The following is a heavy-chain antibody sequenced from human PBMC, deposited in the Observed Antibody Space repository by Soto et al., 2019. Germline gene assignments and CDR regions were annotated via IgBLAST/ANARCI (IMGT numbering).Heavy chain of an antibody. CDR2: INHSGST. V-gene: IGHV4-34*01. CDR1: GGSFSGYY. D-gene: IGHD2-15*01. CDR3: ARPGYCSGGSCYHYFDY. Sequence: QVQLQQWDAGLLKPSETLSLTCAVYGGSFSGYYWSWIRQPPGKGLEWIGEINHSGSTNYNPSLKSRVTISVDTSKNQFSLKLSSVTAADTAVYYCARPGYCSGGSCYHYFDYWGQGTLVTVSS. J-gene: IGHJ4*02.